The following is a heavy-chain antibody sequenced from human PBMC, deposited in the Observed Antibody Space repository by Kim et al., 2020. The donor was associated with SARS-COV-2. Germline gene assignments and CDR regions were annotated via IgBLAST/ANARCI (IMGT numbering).Heavy chain of an antibody. D-gene: IGHD3-3*01. CDR2: MNPNSGNT. CDR1: GYTFTSYD. J-gene: IGHJ6*03. V-gene: IGHV1-8*01. Sequence: ASVKVSCKASGYTFTSYDINWVRQATGQGLEWMGWMNPNSGNTGYAQKFQGRVTMTRNTSISTAYMELSSLRSEDTAVYYCARLRVDGFWSDVHYYYYYMDVWGKGTTVTVSS. CDR3: ARLRVDGFWSDVHYYYYYMDV.